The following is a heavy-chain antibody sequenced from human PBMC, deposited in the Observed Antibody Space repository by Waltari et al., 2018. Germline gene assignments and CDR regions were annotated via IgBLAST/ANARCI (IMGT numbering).Heavy chain of an antibody. V-gene: IGHV4-59*09. CDR3: ARGISSGWHSGSFDY. J-gene: IGHJ4*02. CDR2: GST. Sequence: GSTNYNPSLKSRVTISVDTSKNQFSLKLSSVTAEDTAVYYCARGISSGWHSGSFDYWGQGTLVTVSS. D-gene: IGHD6-19*01.